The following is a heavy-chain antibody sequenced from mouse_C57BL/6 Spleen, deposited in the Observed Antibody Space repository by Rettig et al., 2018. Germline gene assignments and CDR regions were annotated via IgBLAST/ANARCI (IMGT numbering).Heavy chain of an antibody. CDR3: ARGGLPYWYFDV. CDR1: GYTFTTYG. D-gene: IGHD2-13*01. CDR2: INTYSGVP. J-gene: IGHJ1*03. Sequence: QIQLVQSGPELKKPGETVKISCKASGYTFTTYGMSWVKQAPGKGLKWMGWINTYSGVPTYADDFKGRFAFSLETSASTAYLQINNLKNEDTATYFCARGGLPYWYFDVWGTGTTVTVS. V-gene: IGHV9-3*01.